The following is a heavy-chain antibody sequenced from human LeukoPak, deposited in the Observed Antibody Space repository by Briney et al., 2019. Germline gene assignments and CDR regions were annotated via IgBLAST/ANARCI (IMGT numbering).Heavy chain of an antibody. V-gene: IGHV3-48*04. D-gene: IGHD3-10*01. Sequence: GGSLRLSCAASGFTFSSYSMNWVRQAPGKGLEWVSYISSSSSTIYYADSVKGRFTISRDNAKNTVYLQMNSLRAEDTAVYYCASPETGGFFDYWGQGILVTVSS. CDR3: ASPETGGFFDY. CDR2: ISSSSSTI. J-gene: IGHJ4*02. CDR1: GFTFSSYS.